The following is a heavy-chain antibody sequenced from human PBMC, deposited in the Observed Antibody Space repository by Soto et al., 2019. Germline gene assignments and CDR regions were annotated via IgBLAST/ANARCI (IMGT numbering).Heavy chain of an antibody. CDR1: GFTLSRFW. J-gene: IGHJ5*02. D-gene: IGHD3-3*02. CDR3: AKDIDGLAA. Sequence: PGGFLRLSCAAYGFTLSRFWMSWVRQTPGKGLEWVANIHKDGSEKYYADSVKGRFTISRDNAKNSLYLQMNSLRAEDTALYYCAKDIDGLAAWGQGTLVTVSS. CDR2: IHKDGSEK. V-gene: IGHV3-7*03.